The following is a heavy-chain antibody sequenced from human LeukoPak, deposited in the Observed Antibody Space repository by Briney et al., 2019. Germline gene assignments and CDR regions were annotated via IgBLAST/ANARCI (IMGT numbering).Heavy chain of an antibody. J-gene: IGHJ4*02. Sequence: GGSLRLSCAASGFTYNTHAMTWVRQAPGKGLEWVSSISGSGVSTYYADSVKGRFTISRDNSKNTLYLQMNSLRVEDTAVYYCAKDKEYGVRGVNTGWGQGALVTVSS. CDR3: AKDKEYGVRGVNTG. D-gene: IGHD3-10*01. V-gene: IGHV3-23*01. CDR2: ISGSGVST. CDR1: GFTYNTHA.